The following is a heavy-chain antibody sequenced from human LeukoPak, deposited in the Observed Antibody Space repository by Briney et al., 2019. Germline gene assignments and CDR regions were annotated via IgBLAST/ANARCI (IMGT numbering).Heavy chain of an antibody. CDR3: ARWVDSWIV. Sequence: PSETLSLTCTVSGGSISSYYWSWIRQPPGKGLEWIGYIYYSGSTNYNPSLKSRVTISVDTSKNQFSLKLSSVTAADAAVYYCARWVDSWIVWGRGTLVTVSS. J-gene: IGHJ4*02. V-gene: IGHV4-59*01. CDR1: GGSISSYY. CDR2: IYYSGST. D-gene: IGHD2-2*03.